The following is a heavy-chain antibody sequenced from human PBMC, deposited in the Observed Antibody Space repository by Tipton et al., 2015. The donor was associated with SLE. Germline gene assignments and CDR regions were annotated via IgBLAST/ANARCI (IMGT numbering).Heavy chain of an antibody. J-gene: IGHJ3*02. Sequence: TLSLTCTASGGSISSHYWSWIRQPPGKALEWIGYIYYSGTTSYNPSLKSRVTISVDTSRNQFSLNLNSVTAADTAVYYCARDSDLDAFDIWGQGTMVTVSS. V-gene: IGHV4-59*11. CDR3: ARDSDLDAFDI. CDR2: IYYSGTT. CDR1: GGSISSHY.